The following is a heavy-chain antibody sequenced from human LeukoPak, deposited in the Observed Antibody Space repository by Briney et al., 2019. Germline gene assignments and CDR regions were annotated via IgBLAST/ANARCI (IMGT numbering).Heavy chain of an antibody. V-gene: IGHV1-8*01. J-gene: IGHJ6*02. Sequence: GASVKVSCKASGYTFTSYDINWVRQATGQGLEWMGWMNPNSGNTGYAQKFQGRVTMTRNTSISTAYMELSSLRSGDTAVYYCARGRLAVAGTYYYYGMDVWGQGTTVTVSS. CDR2: MNPNSGNT. D-gene: IGHD6-19*01. CDR1: GYTFTSYD. CDR3: ARGRLAVAGTYYYYGMDV.